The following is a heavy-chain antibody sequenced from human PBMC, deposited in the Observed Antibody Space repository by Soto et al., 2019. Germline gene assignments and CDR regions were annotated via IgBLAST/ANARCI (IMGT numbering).Heavy chain of an antibody. CDR1: GFTFSSYS. J-gene: IGHJ4*02. D-gene: IGHD6-13*01. CDR2: ISSSSSYI. CDR3: ARDLAIAAAANVFDY. V-gene: IGHV3-21*01. Sequence: EVQLVESGGGLGKPGGSLRLSCAASGFTFSSYSMNWVRQAPGKGLEWVSSISSSSSYIYYADSVKGRFTISRDNAKNSLYLQMNSLRAEDTAVYYCARDLAIAAAANVFDYWGQGTLVTVSS.